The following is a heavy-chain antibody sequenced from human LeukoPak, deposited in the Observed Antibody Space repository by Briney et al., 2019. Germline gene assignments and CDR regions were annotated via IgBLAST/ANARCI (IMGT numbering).Heavy chain of an antibody. CDR1: GFTFSSYS. CDR3: ASDSAAGYYYYYYMDV. J-gene: IGHJ6*03. D-gene: IGHD6-13*01. Sequence: GGSPRLSCAASGFTFSSYSMNWVRQAPGKGLEWVSSISSSSSYIYYADSVKGRFTISRDNAKNSLYLQMNSLRAEDTAVYYCASDSAAGYYYYYYMDVWGKGTTVTISS. CDR2: ISSSSSYI. V-gene: IGHV3-21*01.